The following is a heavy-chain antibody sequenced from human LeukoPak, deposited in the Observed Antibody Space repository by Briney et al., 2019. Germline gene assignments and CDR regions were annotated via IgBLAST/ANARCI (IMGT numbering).Heavy chain of an antibody. CDR1: GYTFTGYY. Sequence: ASVTVSCKASGYTFTGYYMHWVRQAPGQGLEWMGRINPNSGGTNYAQKFQGRVTMTRDTSISTAYMELSRLRSDDTAVYYCARDSTYDSLWGGYYYYGMDVWGQGTTVTVSS. J-gene: IGHJ6*02. D-gene: IGHD5-12*01. CDR3: ARDSTYDSLWGGYYYYGMDV. V-gene: IGHV1-2*06. CDR2: INPNSGGT.